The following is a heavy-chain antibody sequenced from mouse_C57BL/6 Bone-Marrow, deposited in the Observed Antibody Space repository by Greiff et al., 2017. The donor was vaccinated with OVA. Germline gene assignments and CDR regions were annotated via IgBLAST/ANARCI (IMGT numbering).Heavy chain of an antibody. CDR3: ARGATVVEGDAMDY. CDR2: IHPNSGST. V-gene: IGHV1-64*01. CDR1: GYTFTSYW. D-gene: IGHD1-1*01. J-gene: IGHJ4*01. Sequence: VQLQQPGAELVKPGASVKLSCKASGYTFTSYWMHWVKQRPGQGLEWIGMIHPNSGSTNYNEKFKSKATLTVDKSSSTAYMQLSSLTSEDSAVYYCARGATVVEGDAMDYWGQGTSVTVSS.